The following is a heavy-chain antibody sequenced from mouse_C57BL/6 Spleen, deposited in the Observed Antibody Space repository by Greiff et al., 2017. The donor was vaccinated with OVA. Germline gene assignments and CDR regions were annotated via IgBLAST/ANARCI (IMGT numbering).Heavy chain of an antibody. CDR2: IDPEDGET. D-gene: IGHD1-1*01. J-gene: IGHJ1*03. Sequence: EVQLQQSGAELVKPGASVKLSCTASGFNIKDYYMHWVKQRTEQGLEWIGRIDPEDGETKYAPKFQGKATITADTSSNTADLQLSSLTSEDTAVYYCARYYGSSSGYFDVWGTGTTVTVSS. V-gene: IGHV14-2*01. CDR3: ARYYGSSSGYFDV. CDR1: GFNIKDYY.